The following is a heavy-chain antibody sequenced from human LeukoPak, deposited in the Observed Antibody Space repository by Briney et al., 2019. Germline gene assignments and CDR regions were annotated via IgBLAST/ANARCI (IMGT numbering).Heavy chain of an antibody. CDR1: GFTFSSYA. J-gene: IGHJ4*02. V-gene: IGHV3-48*03. CDR3: ARDGYYFGY. CDR2: ISSRGTTI. Sequence: GGSLRLSCAASGFTFSSYAMSWVRQAPGKGLEWVSYISSRGTTIYYADSVKGRFTISRDNAKNSLYLQMSSLRAEDTAVYYCARDGYYFGYWGQGTLVTVSS.